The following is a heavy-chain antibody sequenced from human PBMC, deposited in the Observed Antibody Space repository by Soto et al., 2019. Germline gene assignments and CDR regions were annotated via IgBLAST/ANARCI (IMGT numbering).Heavy chain of an antibody. Sequence: GGSLRLSCAASGFTFSSYGMHWVRQAPGKGLEWVAVISYDGSNKYYADSVKGRLTISRDNSKNTLYLQMNSLRAEDTAVYYCAKDKIVSGSSGWLIKSYFDYWGQGTLVTVSS. CDR3: AKDKIVSGSSGWLIKSYFDY. D-gene: IGHD6-19*01. CDR1: GFTFSSYG. J-gene: IGHJ4*02. V-gene: IGHV3-30*18. CDR2: ISYDGSNK.